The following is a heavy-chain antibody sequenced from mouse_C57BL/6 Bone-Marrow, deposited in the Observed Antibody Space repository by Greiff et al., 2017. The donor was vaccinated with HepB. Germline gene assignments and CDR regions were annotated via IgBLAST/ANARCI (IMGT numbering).Heavy chain of an antibody. CDR1: GYTFTSYT. Sequence: VQLQQSGAELARPGASVKMSCKASGYTFTSYTMHWVKQRPGQGLEWIGYINPSSGYTKYNQKFKDKATLTADKSSSTAYMQLSSLTSEDSAVYYCARAITTLVATPPSWYFDVWGTGTTVTVSS. D-gene: IGHD1-1*01. V-gene: IGHV1-4*01. CDR2: INPSSGYT. J-gene: IGHJ1*03. CDR3: ARAITTLVATPPSWYFDV.